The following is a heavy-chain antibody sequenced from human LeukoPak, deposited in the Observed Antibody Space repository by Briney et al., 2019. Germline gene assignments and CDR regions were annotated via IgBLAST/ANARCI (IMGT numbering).Heavy chain of an antibody. D-gene: IGHD2-21*02. CDR3: ASQVVVTSRGAFDI. V-gene: IGHV1-69*04. CDR2: ITPILGIA. J-gene: IGHJ3*02. CDR1: GGTFSSYA. Sequence: SVKVSCKASGGTFSSYAISWVRQAPGQGLEWMGRITPILGIANYAQKFQGRATIAADKSTSTAYMELSSLRSEDTAVYYCASQVVVTSRGAFDIWGQGTMVTVSS.